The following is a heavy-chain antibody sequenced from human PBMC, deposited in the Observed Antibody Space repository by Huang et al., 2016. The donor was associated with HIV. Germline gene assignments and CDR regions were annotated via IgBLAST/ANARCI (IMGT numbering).Heavy chain of an antibody. CDR1: GFTFSNYA. CDR2: ISNEGSTK. V-gene: IGHV3-30-3*01. CDR3: ARSEPSRYYFDY. J-gene: IGHJ4*02. Sequence: QVQLVESGGGVVQPGTSLRLSCAASGFTFSNYAMNWVGQAPGKGVEWVAVISNEGSTKYYADAVKGRFTISRDNSKNTVYLQMNSLRAEDTAVYYCARSEPSRYYFDYWGQGTLVTVSS.